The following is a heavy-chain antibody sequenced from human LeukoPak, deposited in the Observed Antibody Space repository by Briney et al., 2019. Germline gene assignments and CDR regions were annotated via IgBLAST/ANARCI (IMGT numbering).Heavy chain of an antibody. CDR2: FDPEDGET. D-gene: IGHD2-21*02. CDR3: ARGRYCGGDCYHIDY. J-gene: IGHJ4*02. Sequence: ASVKVSCKVSGYTLTELSMHWVRQAPGKGLEWMGGFDPEDGETIYAQKFQGRVTITADESTSTAYMELSSLRSEDTAVYYCARGRYCGGDCYHIDYWGQGTLVTVSS. CDR1: GYTLTELS. V-gene: IGHV1-24*01.